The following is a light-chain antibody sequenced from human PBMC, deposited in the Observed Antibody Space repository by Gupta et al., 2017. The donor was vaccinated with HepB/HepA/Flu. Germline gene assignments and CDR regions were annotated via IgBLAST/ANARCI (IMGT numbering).Light chain of an antibody. CDR3: GSWDDNLNGWM. V-gene: IGLV1-44*01. J-gene: IGLJ3*02. CDR2: SNN. Sequence: QSVLTQPPSVSGTSGQRDTLPCSGSSSHIGGNTVNWYQQLPGTAPKLLIYSNNQRPSGIPDRFSASKSDPSTSLSITGLQSDDEADYYCGSWDDNLNGWMFGGGTKLTVL. CDR1: SSHIGGNT.